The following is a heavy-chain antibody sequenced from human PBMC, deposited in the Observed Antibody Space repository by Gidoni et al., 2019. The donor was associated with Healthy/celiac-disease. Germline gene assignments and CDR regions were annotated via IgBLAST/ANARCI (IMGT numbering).Heavy chain of an antibody. V-gene: IGHV3-30*18. CDR2: ISYDGSNK. CDR3: AKDCSTMTTADY. D-gene: IGHD3-22*01. J-gene: IGHJ4*02. CDR1: GFTFSSYG. Sequence: QVQLVASGGGVVQPGRSLRLSCAASGFTFSSYGLHWVRQAPGKGLEWVAVISYDGSNKYYADSVKGRFTISRDNSKNTLYLQMNSLRAEDTAVYYCAKDCSTMTTADYWGQGTLVTVSS.